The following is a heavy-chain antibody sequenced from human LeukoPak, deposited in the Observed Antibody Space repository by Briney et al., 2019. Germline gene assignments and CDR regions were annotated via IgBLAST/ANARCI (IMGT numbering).Heavy chain of an antibody. J-gene: IGHJ4*02. CDR3: AHSEMVRGVISSPLRY. CDR2: IYWNDDK. CDR1: GFSLSTSGVG. D-gene: IGHD3-10*01. V-gene: IGHV2-5*01. Sequence: SGPTLVNPTQTLTLTCTFSGFSLSTSGVGVGWIRQPPGKALEWLALIYWNDDKRYSPSLKSRLTITKDTSKNQVVLTMTNMDPVDTATYYCAHSEMVRGVISSPLRYWGQGTPVTVSS.